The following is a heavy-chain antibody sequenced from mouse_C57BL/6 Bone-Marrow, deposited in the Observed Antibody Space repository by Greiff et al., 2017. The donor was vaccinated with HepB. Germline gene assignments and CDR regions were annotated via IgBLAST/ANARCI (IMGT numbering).Heavy chain of an antibody. CDR3: ARERDYDYDEAWFAY. Sequence: DVKLVESGGGLVKPGGSLKLSCAASGFTFSSYAMSWVRQTPEKRLEWVATISDGGSYTYYPDNVKGRFTISRDNAKNNLYLQMSHLKSEDTAMYYCARERDYDYDEAWFAYWGQGTLVTVSA. CDR1: GFTFSSYA. CDR2: ISDGGSYT. V-gene: IGHV5-4*01. J-gene: IGHJ3*01. D-gene: IGHD2-4*01.